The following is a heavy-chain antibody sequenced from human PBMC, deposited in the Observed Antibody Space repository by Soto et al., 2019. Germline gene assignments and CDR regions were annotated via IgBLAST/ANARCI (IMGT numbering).Heavy chain of an antibody. V-gene: IGHV3-21*01. CDR3: ARAPGGWDWTQDY. CDR2: ISSSSSFI. D-gene: IGHD1-1*01. CDR1: GFTFSSYS. Sequence: EGSLRLSCAAPGFTFSSYSMNWVRQAPGKGLEWVSSISSSSSFIYYADSVKGRFTISRDNAKNSLYLQMNSLRAEDTAVYYCARAPGGWDWTQDYWGQGTLVTVSS. J-gene: IGHJ4*02.